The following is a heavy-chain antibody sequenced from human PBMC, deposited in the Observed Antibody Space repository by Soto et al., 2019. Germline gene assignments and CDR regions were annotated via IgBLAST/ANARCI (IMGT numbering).Heavy chain of an antibody. CDR1: GGSISSSSYY. D-gene: IGHD3-3*01. V-gene: IGHV4-39*01. CDR2: IYYSGST. J-gene: IGHJ4*02. CDR3: ARLRTVEYYFDY. Sequence: SETLSLTCTVSGGSISSSSYYWGWIRQPPGKGLGWIGSIYYSGSTYYNPSLKSRVTISVDTSKNQFSLKLSSVTAADTAVYYCARLRTVEYYFDYWGQGTLVTVSS.